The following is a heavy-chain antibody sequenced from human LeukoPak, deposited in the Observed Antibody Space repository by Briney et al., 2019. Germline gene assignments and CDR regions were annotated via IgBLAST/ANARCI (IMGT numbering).Heavy chain of an antibody. J-gene: IGHJ4*02. CDR3: ASERRTVIDS. D-gene: IGHD4-17*01. Sequence: PGGSLRLSCAASGFSFSTYSLNWVRQAPGKGLEWVSYISSSGINTYYADSVKGRFTTSRDNAKNSLCLQMNSLRAEDTAVYYCASERRTVIDSWGQGTLVTVSS. CDR1: GFSFSTYS. V-gene: IGHV3-48*04. CDR2: ISSSGINT.